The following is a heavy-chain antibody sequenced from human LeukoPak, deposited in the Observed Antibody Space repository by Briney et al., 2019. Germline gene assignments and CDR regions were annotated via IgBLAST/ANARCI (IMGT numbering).Heavy chain of an antibody. D-gene: IGHD3-22*01. J-gene: IGHJ4*02. CDR1: GFTVSNNY. CDR2: ISSRSITI. Sequence: GGSLRLSCAASGFTVSNNYMSWVRQAPGKGLEWVSYISSRSITIYYADSVKGRFTISRDNAKNSLYLQMNSLRAEDTAMYYCARDAYYYDSSGYYLPAGADYWGQGTLVTVSS. V-gene: IGHV3-48*01. CDR3: ARDAYYYDSSGYYLPAGADY.